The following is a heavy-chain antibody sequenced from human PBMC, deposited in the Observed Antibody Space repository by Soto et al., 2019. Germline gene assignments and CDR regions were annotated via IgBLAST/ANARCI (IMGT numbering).Heavy chain of an antibody. J-gene: IGHJ3*02. V-gene: IGHV4-59*08. CDR2: IYYSGST. Sequence: SETLSLTCTVSGGSITTYYWSWIRQPPGKGLEWIGYIYYSGSTNYNPSLKSRVTISVDTSNNHFSLKLSSVTAADTAVYYCARWAPDAFHIWGQGTLVTVSS. CDR1: GGSITTYY. CDR3: ARWAPDAFHI.